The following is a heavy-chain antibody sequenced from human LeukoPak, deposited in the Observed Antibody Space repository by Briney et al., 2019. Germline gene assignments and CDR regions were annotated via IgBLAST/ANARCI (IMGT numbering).Heavy chain of an antibody. V-gene: IGHV4-4*07. CDR2: IYTGGST. D-gene: IGHD6-19*01. CDR3: ARGSAEVRAVAAKKAIDY. Sequence: SETLSLTCTVSGGSISSYYWSWIRQPAGKGLEWIGRIYTGGSTNYNPSPKSRVTISVDTSKNQFSLKLSSVTAADTAVYYCARGSAEVRAVAAKKAIDYWGQGTLVTVSS. J-gene: IGHJ4*02. CDR1: GGSISSYY.